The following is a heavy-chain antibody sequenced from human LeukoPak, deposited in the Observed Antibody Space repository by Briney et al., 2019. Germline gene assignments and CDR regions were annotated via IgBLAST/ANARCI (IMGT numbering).Heavy chain of an antibody. V-gene: IGHV1-8*01. CDR1: GYTITNYD. D-gene: IGHD1-26*01. J-gene: IGHJ4*02. Sequence: ASSVKVSSKASGYTITNYDIYWLQPPSRQGLGWMGWINPNSGTTGYAQMFQGRVTMTRNTSISTAYMELSSLRSEDTAVYYCARVRPIVGATLFDYWGQGTLVTVSS. CDR2: INPNSGTT. CDR3: ARVRPIVGATLFDY.